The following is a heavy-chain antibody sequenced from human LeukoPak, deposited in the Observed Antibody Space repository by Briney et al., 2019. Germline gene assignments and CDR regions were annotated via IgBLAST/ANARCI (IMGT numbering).Heavy chain of an antibody. CDR1: GGSISSYY. J-gene: IGHJ6*02. Sequence: SETLSLTRTVSGGSISSYYWSWIRQPAGKGLEWIGYIYYSGSTNYNPSLKGRVTISVDTSKTQFSLKLSSVTAADTAVYYCARLGYCSGGSCPSVYYYGMDVWGQGTTVTVSS. V-gene: IGHV4-59*01. CDR3: ARLGYCSGGSCPSVYYYGMDV. CDR2: IYYSGST. D-gene: IGHD2-15*01.